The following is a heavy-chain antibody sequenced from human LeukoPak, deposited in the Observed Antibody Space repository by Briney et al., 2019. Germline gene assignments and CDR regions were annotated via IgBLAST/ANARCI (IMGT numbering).Heavy chain of an antibody. CDR3: AGWPIYSDAFHI. Sequence: GGSLRLSCAASGSTFSNYWMSWVRQAPGKGLEWVANIKQDGSEKYYVDSVKGRFTISRDNAKNPLYLQMISLRAGDTAVYYCAGWPIYSDAFHIWGQGTMVTVSS. CDR2: IKQDGSEK. V-gene: IGHV3-7*01. D-gene: IGHD2-21*01. CDR1: GSTFSNYW. J-gene: IGHJ3*02.